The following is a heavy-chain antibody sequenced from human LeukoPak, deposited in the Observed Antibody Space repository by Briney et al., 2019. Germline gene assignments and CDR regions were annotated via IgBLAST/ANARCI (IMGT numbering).Heavy chain of an antibody. CDR1: GYTFTNSG. Sequence: ASVKVSCKASGYTFTNSGISWVRQAPGQGLEWMGWISAYNGKTSYAQKFQGRVTMTTDTSTNTAYMELRSLRSDDTAVYYCARAPRGDVVVPDASTFGPWGQGTLVTVSS. CDR3: ARAPRGDVVVPDASTFGP. V-gene: IGHV1-18*01. D-gene: IGHD2-2*01. CDR2: ISAYNGKT. J-gene: IGHJ5*02.